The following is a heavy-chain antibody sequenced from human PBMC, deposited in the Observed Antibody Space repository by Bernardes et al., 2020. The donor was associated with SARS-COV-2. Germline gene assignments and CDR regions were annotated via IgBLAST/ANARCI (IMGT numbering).Heavy chain of an antibody. J-gene: IGHJ6*02. Sequence: GGSLRGSRAASGLTLSHHYMIWVRPGPGKGLEWGSVIYSAGNTYYADSVKGRFTISRDGSKNTLYLQMSSLRAEDTAVYYCARDLMTTPSYYYGMDVWGQGTTVTVSS. CDR1: GLTLSHHY. CDR2: IYSAGNT. CDR3: ARDLMTTPSYYYGMDV. D-gene: IGHD4-4*01. V-gene: IGHV3-66*01.